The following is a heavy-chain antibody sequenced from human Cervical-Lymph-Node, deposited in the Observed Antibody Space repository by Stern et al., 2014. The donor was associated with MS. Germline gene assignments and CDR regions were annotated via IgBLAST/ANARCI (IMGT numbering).Heavy chain of an antibody. V-gene: IGHV1-46*03. J-gene: IGHJ1*01. CDR2: VNPTDGRT. CDR3: ANPLPYAN. D-gene: IGHD4-17*01. Sequence: QMQLVQSGAEVKKPGASVKVSCKASVDTFASYPIHWLRQAPGQGPVWMGIVNPTDGRTTYAQTFQGRVTMTRDTSTRTVYMELSSLRAEDTAMYFCANPLPYANWGQGTRVTVSS. CDR1: VDTFASYP.